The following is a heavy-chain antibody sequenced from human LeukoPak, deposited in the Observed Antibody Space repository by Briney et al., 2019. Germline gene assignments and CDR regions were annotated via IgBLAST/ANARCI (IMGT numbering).Heavy chain of an antibody. CDR2: INGDGSST. CDR3: ARVIGYSSGWYGFSY. Sequence: GGSLRLSCAASGFTLSSYWMHWVRQAPGKGLVWVSRINGDGSSTSYADSVKGRFTISRDNAKNTLYLQMNSLRAEDTAVYYCARVIGYSSGWYGFSYWGQGTLVTVSS. V-gene: IGHV3-74*01. D-gene: IGHD6-19*01. CDR1: GFTLSSYW. J-gene: IGHJ4*02.